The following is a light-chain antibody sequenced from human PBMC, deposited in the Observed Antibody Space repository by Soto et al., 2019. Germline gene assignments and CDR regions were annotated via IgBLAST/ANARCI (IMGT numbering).Light chain of an antibody. CDR2: DAS. Sequence: EIVLTQSPATLSLSPGERATLSCRARQSVSSYLAWYQQKPGQAPRLLIYDASNRATGIPARFSGSGSGTDFTLTISSLEPEDFAVYYCQQRSNWPTFCQGTRLEIK. CDR3: QQRSNWPT. CDR1: QSVSSY. V-gene: IGKV3-11*01. J-gene: IGKJ5*01.